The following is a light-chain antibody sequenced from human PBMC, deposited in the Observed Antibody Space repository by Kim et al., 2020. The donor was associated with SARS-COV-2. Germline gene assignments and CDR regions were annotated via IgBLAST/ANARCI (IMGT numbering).Light chain of an antibody. Sequence: SASVGDSVTITCRASQHISSWLAWYQQRPEKSPKSLIYASFRLQRGVPSRFSGSGSGTEFTLTISGLQPEDFATYYCQQYSTSPYAFGQGTKREI. V-gene: IGKV1D-16*01. CDR2: ASF. CDR3: QQYSTSPYA. J-gene: IGKJ2*01. CDR1: QHISSW.